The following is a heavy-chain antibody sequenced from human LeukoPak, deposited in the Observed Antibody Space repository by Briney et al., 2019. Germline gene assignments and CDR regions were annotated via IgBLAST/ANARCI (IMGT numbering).Heavy chain of an antibody. CDR3: ARASEISSGSYSLSFDY. CDR1: GFTFSSYE. V-gene: IGHV3-48*03. D-gene: IGHD1-26*01. J-gene: IGHJ4*02. CDR2: ISSSGSTI. Sequence: PSGGSLRLSCAASGFTFSSYEMNWVRQAPGKGLEWVSYISSSGSTIYYADSVKGRFTISRDNAKNSLYLQMNSLRAEDTAVYYCARASEISSGSYSLSFDYWGQGTLVTVSS.